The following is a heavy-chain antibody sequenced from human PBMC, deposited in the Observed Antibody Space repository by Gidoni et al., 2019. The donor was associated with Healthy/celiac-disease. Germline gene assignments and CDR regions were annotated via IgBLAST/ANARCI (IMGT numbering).Heavy chain of an antibody. D-gene: IGHD3-10*01. CDR1: GFTFDDYA. CDR3: AKDGGHYGTFDY. J-gene: IGHJ4*02. V-gene: IGHV3-9*01. Sequence: EVQLVESGGGLVQPGRSLRLSCAASGFTFDDYAMHWFRQAPGKGLEWVSGISWNSGSIGYADSVKGRFTISRDNAKNSLYLQMNSLRAEDTALYYCAKDGGHYGTFDYWGQGTLVTVSS. CDR2: ISWNSGSI.